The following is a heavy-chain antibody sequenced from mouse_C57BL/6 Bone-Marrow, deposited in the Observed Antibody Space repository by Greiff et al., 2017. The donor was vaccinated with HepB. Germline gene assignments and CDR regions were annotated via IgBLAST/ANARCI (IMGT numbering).Heavy chain of an antibody. CDR3: ARHEGVTTGDYAMDY. J-gene: IGHJ4*01. D-gene: IGHD2-2*01. CDR2: INSDGGST. CDR1: EYEFPSHD. V-gene: IGHV5-2*01. Sequence: EVHLVESGGGLVQPGESLKLSCESNEYEFPSHDMSWVRKTPEKRLELVAAINSDGGSTYYPDTMERRFIISRDNTKKTLYLQMSSLRSEDTALYYCARHEGVTTGDYAMDYWGQGTSVTVSS.